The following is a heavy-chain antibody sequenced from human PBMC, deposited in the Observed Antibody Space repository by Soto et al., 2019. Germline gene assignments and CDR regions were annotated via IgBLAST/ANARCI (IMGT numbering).Heavy chain of an antibody. D-gene: IGHD2-21*01. Sequence: SETLSLTCTVSCGSISNYYWSWIRQPPGKGLEWIGYIYYSGSTNYNPSLKSRVTISVDTSKNQFSLKLGSVTAADTAVYYCASEEIGYLDDWGTGPMVTVSS. V-gene: IGHV4-59*01. CDR2: IYYSGST. CDR1: CGSISNYY. J-gene: IGHJ4*02. CDR3: ASEEIGYLDD.